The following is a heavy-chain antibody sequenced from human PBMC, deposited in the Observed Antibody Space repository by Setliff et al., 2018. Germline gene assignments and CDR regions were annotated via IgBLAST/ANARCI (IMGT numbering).Heavy chain of an antibody. CDR1: GYIFTRYR. CDR3: ARDLDYQYYYETSGRDAFDI. CDR2: ISTRNDDT. J-gene: IGHJ3*02. V-gene: IGHV1-18*01. D-gene: IGHD3-22*01. Sequence: GASVKVSCKASGYIFTRYRITWVRQSPGQGLEWMGWISTRNDDTGYAQKLQGRVTMTTDTSTSTAYMELRSLRSDDTAVYYCARDLDYQYYYETSGRDAFDIWGLGTMVTVSS.